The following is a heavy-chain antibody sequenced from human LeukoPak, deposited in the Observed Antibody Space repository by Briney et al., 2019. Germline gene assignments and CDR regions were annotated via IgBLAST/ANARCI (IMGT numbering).Heavy chain of an antibody. CDR3: ARGGYLDY. J-gene: IGHJ4*02. CDR1: GFAFGTYA. CDR2: ISSSGGNT. Sequence: PGGSLRLSCAASGFAFGTYAMSWVRQAPGKGLEWVSAISSSGGNTYYADSVKGRFTISRDNAKNTLYLQMNSLRAEDTAVYYCARGGYLDYWGQGTLVTVSS. V-gene: IGHV3-23*01.